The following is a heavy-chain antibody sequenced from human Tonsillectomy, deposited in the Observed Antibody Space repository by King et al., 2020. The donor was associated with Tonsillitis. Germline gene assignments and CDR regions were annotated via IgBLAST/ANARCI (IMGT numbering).Heavy chain of an antibody. V-gene: IGHV4-30-4*01. CDR3: ARDSFASVHYYCGVDV. CDR1: GASISSGDYY. Sequence: QLQESGPGLVKPSQTLSLTCTVSGASISSGDYYWSWIRQPPGKGLEWIGYIYYSGCTYYNPSLKSRVTISVDTSKNQFSLKLSSVTAADTAVYYCARDSFASVHYYCGVDVWGQGTTVTVSS. J-gene: IGHJ6*02. CDR2: IYYSGCT. D-gene: IGHD1-1*01.